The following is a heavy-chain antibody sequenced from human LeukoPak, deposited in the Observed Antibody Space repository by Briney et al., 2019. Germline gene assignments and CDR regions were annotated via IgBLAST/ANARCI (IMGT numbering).Heavy chain of an antibody. J-gene: IGHJ5*02. V-gene: IGHV4-4*07. D-gene: IGHD3-22*01. CDR2: IYTSGST. CDR1: GGSISSYY. Sequence: PSETLSLTCTVSGGSISSYYWSWIRQPAGKGLEWIGRIYTSGSTNYNPSLKRRVTMSVDTSKNQFSLKLSSVTAADTAVYYCARGVDYYDSSGYYFDWFDPWGQGTLVTVSS. CDR3: ARGVDYYDSSGYYFDWFDP.